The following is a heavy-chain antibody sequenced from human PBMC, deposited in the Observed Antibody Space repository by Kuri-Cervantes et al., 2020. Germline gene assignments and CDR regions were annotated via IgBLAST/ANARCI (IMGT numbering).Heavy chain of an antibody. CDR1: GFTFSSYA. Sequence: LSLTCAASGFTFSSYAMSWVRQAPGKGLEWVSAVSGSGGSTYYADSVKGRFTISRDNSKNTLYLQMNSLRAEDTAVYYCAKRSGYYDSSGYHGDYWGQGTLVTVSS. CDR2: VSGSGGST. CDR3: AKRSGYYDSSGYHGDY. V-gene: IGHV3-23*01. J-gene: IGHJ4*02. D-gene: IGHD3-22*01.